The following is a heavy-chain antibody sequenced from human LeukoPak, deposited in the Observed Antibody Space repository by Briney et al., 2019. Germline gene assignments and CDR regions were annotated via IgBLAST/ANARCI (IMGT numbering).Heavy chain of an antibody. CDR1: GGTFSSYA. V-gene: IGHV1-69*13. D-gene: IGHD5-18*01. CDR3: ARVEEDTSLVEVIDY. J-gene: IGHJ4*02. CDR2: IIPIFGTA. Sequence: ASVKVSCKASGGTFSSYAISWVRQAPGQGLEWMGGIIPIFGTANYAQKFQGRVTITADESTSTAYMELSSLRSEDTAVYYCARVEEDTSLVEVIDYWGQGTLVTVSS.